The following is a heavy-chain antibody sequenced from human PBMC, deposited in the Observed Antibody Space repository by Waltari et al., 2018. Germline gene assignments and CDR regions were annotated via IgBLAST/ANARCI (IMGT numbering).Heavy chain of an antibody. CDR1: GFTFSSYG. CDR3: AGEMATALSAFDI. J-gene: IGHJ3*02. CDR2: ISYDGSNK. V-gene: IGHV3-30*03. D-gene: IGHD5-18*01. Sequence: QVQLVESGGGVVQPGRSLRLSCAASGFTFSSYGMHWVRQAPGKGLEWVAVISYDGSNKYYADSVKGRFTISRDNSKNTLYLQMNSLRAEDTAVYYCAGEMATALSAFDIWGQGTMVTVSS.